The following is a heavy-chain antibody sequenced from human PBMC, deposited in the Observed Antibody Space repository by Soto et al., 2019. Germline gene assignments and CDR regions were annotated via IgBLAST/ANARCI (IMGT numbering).Heavy chain of an antibody. V-gene: IGHV4-61*08. D-gene: IGHD3-10*01. CDR2: IYYSGST. Sequence: SETLSLTCAVYGGSVSSGDCTWSRLSQSPGKRLEWIAYIYYSGSTNYNPSLKSRATISVDTSKSQVSLTLTSMTAADAALYYCARSRNYYYYGFDVCGQRTAVTVSS. CDR1: GGSVSSGDCT. J-gene: IGHJ6*02. CDR3: ARSRNYYYYGFDV.